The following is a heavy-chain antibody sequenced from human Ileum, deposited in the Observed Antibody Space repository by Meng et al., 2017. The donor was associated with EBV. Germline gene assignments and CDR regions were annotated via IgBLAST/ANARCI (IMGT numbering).Heavy chain of an antibody. CDR1: GGSFSGDY. CDR2: INHSVST. V-gene: IGHV4-34*01. D-gene: IGHD4-17*01. CDR3: ARGHDYGDYASDY. Sequence: GERRQWGEGRLKPAGTLSLTCAVYGGSFSGDYWCWIRQPPGKVLEWIGEINHSVSTNYNPSLKSRVTISVDTSKNQFSLKLSSVTAADTAVYYCARGHDYGDYASDYWGQGTLVTVSS. J-gene: IGHJ4*02.